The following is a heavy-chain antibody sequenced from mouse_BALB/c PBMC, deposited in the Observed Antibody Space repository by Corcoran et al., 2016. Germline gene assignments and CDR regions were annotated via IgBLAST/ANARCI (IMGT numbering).Heavy chain of an antibody. CDR2: IDPANGNT. D-gene: IGHD2-14*01. CDR3: AREGYLLYAMDY. Sequence: EVQLQQSGTELVKPGASVKLSCTATVFNIKDTYMHWVKQRTEQGLEWIGRIDPANGNTKYDPKFQGKATITADTSSNTAYLQLSSLTSEDTAVYYCAREGYLLYAMDYWGQGTSVTVSS. CDR1: VFNIKDTY. J-gene: IGHJ4*01. V-gene: IGHV14-3*02.